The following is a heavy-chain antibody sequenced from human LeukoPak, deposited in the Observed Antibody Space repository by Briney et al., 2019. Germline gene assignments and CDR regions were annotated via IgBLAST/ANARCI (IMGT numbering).Heavy chain of an antibody. J-gene: IGHJ3*02. Sequence: ASVKVSCKASGYTFTGYYIHWVRQAPGQGLEWMGWINPNINGTNYAQKFQGRVTMTRDTSISTAYMELSRLRSDDTAVYYCARRSSSSGGAFDIWGQGTMVTVSS. D-gene: IGHD6-6*01. V-gene: IGHV1-2*02. CDR1: GYTFTGYY. CDR3: ARRSSSSGGAFDI. CDR2: INPNINGT.